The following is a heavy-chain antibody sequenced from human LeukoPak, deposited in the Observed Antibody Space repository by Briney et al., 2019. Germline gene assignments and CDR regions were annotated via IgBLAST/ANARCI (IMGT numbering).Heavy chain of an antibody. CDR2: INSDGSST. Sequence: GGSLRLSCVASGFTFSSYWMHWVRQAPGKGLVWVSRINSDGSSTKCADSVKGRFTISRDNAKNSLYLQMNSLRAEDTALYYCAREFTFGEVIGYWGQGTLVTVSS. D-gene: IGHD3-16*01. CDR3: AREFTFGEVIGY. CDR1: GFTFSSYW. J-gene: IGHJ4*02. V-gene: IGHV3-74*03.